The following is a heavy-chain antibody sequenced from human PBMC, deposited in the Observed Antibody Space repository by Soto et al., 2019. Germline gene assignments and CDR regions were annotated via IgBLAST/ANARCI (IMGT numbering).Heavy chain of an antibody. V-gene: IGHV4-31*03. CDR1: GGSISSGGYY. CDR3: ARGRSGGSCYLY. J-gene: IGHJ4*02. CDR2: IYYSGST. D-gene: IGHD2-15*01. Sequence: QVQLQESGPGLVKPSQTLSLTCTVSGGSISSGGYYWSWIRQHPGKGLEWIGYIYYSGSTYYNPSPQSRVTISVDTSKNQFSLKLSSVTAADTAVYYCARGRSGGSCYLYWGQGTLVTVSS.